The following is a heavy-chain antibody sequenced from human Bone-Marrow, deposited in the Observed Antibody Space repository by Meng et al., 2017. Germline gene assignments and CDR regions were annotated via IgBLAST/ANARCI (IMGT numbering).Heavy chain of an antibody. V-gene: IGHV3-30*04. D-gene: IGHD3-10*01. CDR1: GFTSSSYA. Sequence: GGFLRLSCAASGFTSSSYAMHWVRKAPGKGREGVAVISYDVSDKYYAESVKGRFTNSRDNSKNTLYLQMNRLRAEDKAVYYCARASPVTMGGGVSFPHYYYYGMDVWGHGTTVTVSS. CDR3: ARASPVTMGGGVSFPHYYYYGMDV. J-gene: IGHJ6*02. CDR2: ISYDVSDK.